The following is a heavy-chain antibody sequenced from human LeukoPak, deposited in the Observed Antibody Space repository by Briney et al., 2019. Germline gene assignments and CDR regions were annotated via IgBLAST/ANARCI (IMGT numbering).Heavy chain of an antibody. Sequence: ASVKVSCKASGYTFTSYGISWVRQAPGQGLEWMGWISAYNGNTNYAQKLQGRVTMTTDTSTSTAYMELRSLRSDDTAVYYCARSFWSGYSPDAFDIWGQRTMVTVSS. CDR1: GYTFTSYG. D-gene: IGHD3-3*01. CDR3: ARSFWSGYSPDAFDI. CDR2: ISAYNGNT. J-gene: IGHJ3*02. V-gene: IGHV1-18*01.